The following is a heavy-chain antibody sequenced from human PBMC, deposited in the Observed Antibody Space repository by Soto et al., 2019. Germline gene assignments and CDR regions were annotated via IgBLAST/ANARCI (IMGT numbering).Heavy chain of an antibody. Sequence: QVQLVQSGAEVKKPGASVKVSCKASGYTFTSYGISWVRQAPGQGLEWMGWISAYNGNTNYAQKLQGRVTMTTDTSTSTAYMELRSLRSDDTAVYYCARDRKDFWGGTETYNWFDPWGQGTLVTVSS. CDR3: ARDRKDFWGGTETYNWFDP. V-gene: IGHV1-18*01. CDR1: GYTFTSYG. J-gene: IGHJ5*02. CDR2: ISAYNGNT. D-gene: IGHD3-3*01.